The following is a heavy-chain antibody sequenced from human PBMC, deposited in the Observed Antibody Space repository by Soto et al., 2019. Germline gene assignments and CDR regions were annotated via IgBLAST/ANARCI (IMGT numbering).Heavy chain of an antibody. J-gene: IGHJ6*02. Sequence: SVKVSCKASGGTFSSYAISWVRQAPGQGLEWMGGIIPIFGTANYAQKFQGRVTITADSVKGRFTVSRDTAKNSLYLQMSGLRDEDRAVYYCARYYYDSSGYDGMDVWGQGTTVTVSS. CDR3: LRDEDRAVYYCARYYYDSSGYDGMDV. D-gene: IGHD3-22*01. CDR1: GGTFSSYA. V-gene: IGHV1-69*13. CDR2: IIPIFGTA.